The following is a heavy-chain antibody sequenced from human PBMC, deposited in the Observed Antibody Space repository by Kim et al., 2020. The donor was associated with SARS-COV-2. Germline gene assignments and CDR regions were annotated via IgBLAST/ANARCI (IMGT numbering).Heavy chain of an antibody. Sequence: SETLSLTCTVSGGSISSYYWSWIRQPPGKGLEWIGYIYYSGSTNYNPSLKSRVTISVDTSKNQFSLKLSSVTAADTAVYYCSRDECGGDCSFDYWCQGT. J-gene: IGHJ4*02. D-gene: IGHD2-21*02. V-gene: IGHV4-59*01. CDR1: GGSISSYY. CDR3: SRDECGGDCSFDY. CDR2: IYYSGST.